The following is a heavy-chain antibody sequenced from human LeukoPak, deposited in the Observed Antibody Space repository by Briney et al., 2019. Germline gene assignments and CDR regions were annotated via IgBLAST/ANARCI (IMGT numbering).Heavy chain of an antibody. Sequence: SETLSLTCAVYGGSFSGYYWSWIRQRPGKGLEWIGEVNHSGSTNYNPSLKSRVTISVDTSKNQFALKLSSVTAADTAVYYCARIKCGYSYGVHYYYYYGMDVWGQGTTVTVSS. V-gene: IGHV4-34*01. CDR1: GGSFSGYY. CDR3: ARIKCGYSYGVHYYYYYGMDV. J-gene: IGHJ6*02. D-gene: IGHD5-18*01. CDR2: VNHSGST.